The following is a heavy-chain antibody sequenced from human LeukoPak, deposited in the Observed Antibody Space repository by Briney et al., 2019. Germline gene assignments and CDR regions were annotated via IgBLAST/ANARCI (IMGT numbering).Heavy chain of an antibody. CDR2: IIPIFGTA. V-gene: IGHV1-69*13. J-gene: IGHJ2*01. Sequence: GASVKVSCKASGGTFSSYAISWVRQAPGQGLEWMGGIIPIFGTANYAQKFQGRVTITADESTSTVYMELSSLRSEDTAVYYCARGLAAAARYWYFDLWGRGTLVTVSS. CDR1: GGTFSSYA. CDR3: ARGLAAAARYWYFDL. D-gene: IGHD6-13*01.